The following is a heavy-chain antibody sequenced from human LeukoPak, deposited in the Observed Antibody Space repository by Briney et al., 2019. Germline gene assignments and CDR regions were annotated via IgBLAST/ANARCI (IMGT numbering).Heavy chain of an antibody. D-gene: IGHD1-26*01. V-gene: IGHV1-2*02. Sequence: ASVKVSCKSSGYTFTGYYMHWVRQAPGQGLEWMGWINPNSAGTNYAQKFQGRVTMTRDTSINTAYMELSRLRSDDTAVYYCARDTTLALDFDYWGQGTLVTVYS. CDR1: GYTFTGYY. CDR2: INPNSAGT. CDR3: ARDTTLALDFDY. J-gene: IGHJ4*02.